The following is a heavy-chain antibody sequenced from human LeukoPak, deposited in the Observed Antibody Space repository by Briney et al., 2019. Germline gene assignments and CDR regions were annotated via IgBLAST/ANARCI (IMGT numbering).Heavy chain of an antibody. CDR2: ISGSGGST. D-gene: IGHD1-7*01. CDR3: AKVAGDSWNYASLDY. CDR1: GFTFSSYA. Sequence: GGSLRLSCAASGFTFSSYAMSWVRQAPEKGLEWVSAISGSGGSTYYADSVKGRFTISRDNSKNTLYLQMNSLRAEDTAVYYCAKVAGDSWNYASLDYWGQGTLVTVSS. V-gene: IGHV3-23*01. J-gene: IGHJ4*02.